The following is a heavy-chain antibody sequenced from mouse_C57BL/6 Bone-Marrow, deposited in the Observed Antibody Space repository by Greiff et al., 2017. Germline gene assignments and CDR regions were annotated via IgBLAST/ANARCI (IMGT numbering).Heavy chain of an antibody. V-gene: IGHV1-54*01. D-gene: IGHD2-4*01. CDR1: GYAFTNYL. CDR3: ARWGYYDYVWFAY. CDR2: LNPGSGGT. J-gene: IGHJ3*01. Sequence: QVQLQQSGAELVRPGTSVKVSCKASGYAFTNYLIEWVKQRPGQGLEWIGVLNPGSGGTNYNEKFKGKATLTADKSSSTAYMQLSSLTSEDSAVYFCARWGYYDYVWFAYWGQGTLVTVSA.